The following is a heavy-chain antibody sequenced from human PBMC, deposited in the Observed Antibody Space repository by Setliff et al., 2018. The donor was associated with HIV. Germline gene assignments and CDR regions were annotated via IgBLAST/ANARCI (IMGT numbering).Heavy chain of an antibody. D-gene: IGHD3-22*01. J-gene: IGHJ4*02. CDR1: GFNFTSYS. Sequence: LSLTCVASGFNFTSYSMNWVRQAPGKGLEWVSSISSSGNYMFYADSVKGRFTISRDNAGNSLSLLMNSLGAEDTAVYFCARDKDMTVAFDLWGQGTPVTVSS. CDR3: ARDKDMTVAFDL. CDR2: ISSSGNYM. V-gene: IGHV3-21*01.